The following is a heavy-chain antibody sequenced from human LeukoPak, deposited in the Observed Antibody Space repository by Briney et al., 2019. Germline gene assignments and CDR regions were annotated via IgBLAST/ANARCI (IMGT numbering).Heavy chain of an antibody. CDR3: AKDRSSSWDNWFDP. CDR1: GFTFSSYG. Sequence: GGSLRLSCAASGFTFSSYGMHGVRQAPGKGVERVAVISYDGSNKYYADSVKGRFTISRDNSKNRLYLQMNSLRAEDTAVYYCAKDRSSSWDNWFDPWGQGTLVTVSS. CDR2: ISYDGSNK. J-gene: IGHJ5*02. D-gene: IGHD6-6*01. V-gene: IGHV3-30*18.